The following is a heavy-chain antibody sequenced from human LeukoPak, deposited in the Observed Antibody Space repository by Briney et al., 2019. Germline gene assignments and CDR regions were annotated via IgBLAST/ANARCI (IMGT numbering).Heavy chain of an antibody. D-gene: IGHD6-19*01. CDR3: VTAAGTYFDY. J-gene: IGHJ4*02. CDR2: ISAYNGNT. Sequence: ASVKVSCKASGYTFTSYGISWVRQAPGRGLEWMGWISAYNGNTNYAQKLQGRVTMTTDTSTSTAYMELRSLRSDDTAVYYCVTAAGTYFDYWGQGTLVTVSS. V-gene: IGHV1-18*04. CDR1: GYTFTSYG.